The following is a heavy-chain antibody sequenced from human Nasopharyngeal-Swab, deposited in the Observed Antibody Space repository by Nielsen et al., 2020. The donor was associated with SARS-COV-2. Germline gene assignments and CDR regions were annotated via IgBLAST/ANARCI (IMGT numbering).Heavy chain of an antibody. J-gene: IGHJ4*02. D-gene: IGHD5-24*01. Sequence: ASVQVSCKASGYTFTSYAMNWVRQAPGQGLEWMGWINTNTGNPTYAQGFTGRSVFSLDTSVSTAYLQISSLKAEDTAVYYCAREGFERWLQWQGLSRHPSAGFDYWGQGTLVTVSS. CDR3: AREGFERWLQWQGLSRHPSAGFDY. CDR2: INTNTGNP. CDR1: GYTFTSYA. V-gene: IGHV7-4-1*02.